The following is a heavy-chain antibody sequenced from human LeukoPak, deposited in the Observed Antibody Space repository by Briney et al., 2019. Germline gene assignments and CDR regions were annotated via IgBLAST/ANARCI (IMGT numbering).Heavy chain of an antibody. CDR1: GFTSDDHA. CDR3: TKGLTPGGEDV. D-gene: IGHD2-21*01. J-gene: IGHJ6*02. CDR2: IMWRSGST. V-gene: IGHV3-9*02. Sequence: PGRSLRLSCAVSGFTSDDHAMHWVRQASGKGLEWVAGIMWRSGSTGYGDSVKGRFTISRDNAKKSLYLQMNGLRVEDTAFYYCTKGLTPGGEDVWGQGTTVTVSS.